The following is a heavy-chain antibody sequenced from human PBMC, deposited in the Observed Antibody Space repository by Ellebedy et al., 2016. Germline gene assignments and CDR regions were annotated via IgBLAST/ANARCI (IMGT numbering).Heavy chain of an antibody. CDR3: ARGETFSGLDV. V-gene: IGHV1-46*01. J-gene: IGHJ6*02. D-gene: IGHD3-3*02. CDR2: INPSGGTV. Sequence: ASVKVSXXTSGYTFTRHYMYWVRQAPGQGLEWMAKINPSGGTVTYAQKFQGRVTMTRDTSTSTVFMELSTLRSDDTAIYYCARGETFSGLDVWGQGTTVTVSS. CDR1: GYTFTRHY.